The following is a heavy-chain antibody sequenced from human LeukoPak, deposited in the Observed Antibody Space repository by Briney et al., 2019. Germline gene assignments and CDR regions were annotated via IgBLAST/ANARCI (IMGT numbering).Heavy chain of an antibody. V-gene: IGHV3-30*04. CDR3: ARARGSLWLGELFDY. J-gene: IGHJ4*02. CDR2: ISYDGSNK. Sequence: GGSLRPSCAASGFTFSSYAMHWVRQAPGKGLEWVAVISYDGSNKYYADSVKGRFTISRDNSKNTLYLQMNSLRAEDTAVYYCARARGSLWLGELFDYWGQGTLVTVSS. D-gene: IGHD3-10*01. CDR1: GFTFSSYA.